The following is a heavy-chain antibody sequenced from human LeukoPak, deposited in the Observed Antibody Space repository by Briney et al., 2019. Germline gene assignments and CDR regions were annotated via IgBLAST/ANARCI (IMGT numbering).Heavy chain of an antibody. V-gene: IGHV3-11*01. CDR3: ARATNWGFPLHMDV. J-gene: IGHJ6*03. CDR2: IGTRDSTK. Sequence: PGGSLRLSCAASGFTFTDYYMSWIRQAPGKGLEWVSFIGTRDSTKYYADSVKGRFTVSRDNAENSLYLQMNSLTAEDTAVYYCARATNWGFPLHMDVWGKGSTVTVSS. D-gene: IGHD7-27*01. CDR1: GFTFTDYY.